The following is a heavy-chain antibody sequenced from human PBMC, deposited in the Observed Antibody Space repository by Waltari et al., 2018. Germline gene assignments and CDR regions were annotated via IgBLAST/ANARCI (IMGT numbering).Heavy chain of an antibody. Sequence: EVQLVESGGGLVKPGGSLRLSCAASGFTFSSYSMNWVRQAPGKGLEWVSSISSSSSYIYYADSVKGRFTISRDNAKNSLYLQMNSLRAEDTAVYYCARDADDSSSWSNFDYWGQGTLVTVSS. D-gene: IGHD6-13*01. J-gene: IGHJ4*02. V-gene: IGHV3-21*01. CDR1: GFTFSSYS. CDR3: ARDADDSSSWSNFDY. CDR2: ISSSSSYI.